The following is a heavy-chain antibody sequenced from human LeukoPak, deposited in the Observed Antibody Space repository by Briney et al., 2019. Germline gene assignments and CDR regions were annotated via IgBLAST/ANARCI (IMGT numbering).Heavy chain of an antibody. V-gene: IGHV3-23*01. CDR3: AKDGARDGYNYPDY. J-gene: IGHJ4*02. Sequence: GGSPRLSCAASGFTFSNYGMSWVRQAPGKGLEWVSDISGSGDFTYYADSVKGRFTISRDKSKNTLYLQMNSLRAEDTAVYYCAKDGARDGYNYPDYWGQGTLVTVSS. CDR1: GFTFSNYG. D-gene: IGHD5-24*01. CDR2: ISGSGDFT.